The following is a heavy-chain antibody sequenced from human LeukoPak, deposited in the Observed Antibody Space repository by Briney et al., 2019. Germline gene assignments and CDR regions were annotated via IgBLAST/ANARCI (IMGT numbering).Heavy chain of an antibody. J-gene: IGHJ4*02. CDR1: GFTFSSYG. Sequence: PGRSLRLSCAASGFTFSSYGMHWVRQAPGKGLEWVAVTWYDGSDKYYADSVKGRFTISRDNSKNTLYLQMNSLRAEDTAVYYCARAAYSYGSDYWGQGTLVTVSS. D-gene: IGHD5-18*01. CDR2: TWYDGSDK. V-gene: IGHV3-33*01. CDR3: ARAAYSYGSDY.